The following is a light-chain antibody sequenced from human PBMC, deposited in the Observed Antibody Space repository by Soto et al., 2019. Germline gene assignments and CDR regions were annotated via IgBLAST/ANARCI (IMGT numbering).Light chain of an antibody. Sequence: DIQMTQSPSTLSASVGDRVTITCRASQSISSWLAWYQQKPGKAPKLLIYDASSLESGVPSRFSGSGSGTEFTLTISSLQPDDFASYNCQHYNSYPYTFGQGTKLEIK. J-gene: IGKJ2*01. CDR2: DAS. CDR1: QSISSW. V-gene: IGKV1-5*01. CDR3: QHYNSYPYT.